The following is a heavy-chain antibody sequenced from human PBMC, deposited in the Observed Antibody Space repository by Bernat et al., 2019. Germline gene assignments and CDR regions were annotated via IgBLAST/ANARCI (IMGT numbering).Heavy chain of an antibody. CDR2: IYYSGST. CDR1: GGSISSGGYY. CDR3: ANYYYDSSGYYSPGYFQH. V-gene: IGHV4-31*03. J-gene: IGHJ1*01. Sequence: QVQLQESGPGLVKPSQTLSLTCTVSGGSISSGGYYWSWIRQHPGKGLEWIGYIYYSGSTYYNPSLKSRVTISVDTSKNQFSLKLSSVIAADTAVYYCANYYYDSSGYYSPGYFQHWGQGTLVTVSS. D-gene: IGHD3-22*01.